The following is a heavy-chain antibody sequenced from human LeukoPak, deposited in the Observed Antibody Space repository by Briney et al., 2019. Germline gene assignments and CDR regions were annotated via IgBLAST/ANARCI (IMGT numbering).Heavy chain of an antibody. D-gene: IGHD5-24*01. CDR2: ISSSSSTI. J-gene: IGHJ6*02. V-gene: IGHV3-48*01. CDR3: AKAGRDGYNFIDYYYGMDV. Sequence: PGGSLRLSCAASGFAFSSYSMNWVRQAPGKGLEWVSYISSSSSTIYYADSVKGRFTISRDNSKNTLYLQMNSLRAEDTAVYYCAKAGRDGYNFIDYYYGMDVWGQGTTVTVSS. CDR1: GFAFSSYS.